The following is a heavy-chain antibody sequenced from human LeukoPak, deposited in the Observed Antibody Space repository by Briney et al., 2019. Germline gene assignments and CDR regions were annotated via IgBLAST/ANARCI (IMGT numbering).Heavy chain of an antibody. V-gene: IGHV3-23*01. J-gene: IGHJ4*02. CDR2: ISGSGGST. CDR3: AKGGVVVPAANFDY. Sequence: PGGSLRLSCAASGFTFSSYAMGWVRQAPGKGLEWVSAISGSGGSTYYADSVKGRFTISRDNSKNTLYLQMNSLRAEDTAVYYCAKGGVVVPAANFDYWGQGTLVTVSS. CDR1: GFTFSSYA. D-gene: IGHD2-2*01.